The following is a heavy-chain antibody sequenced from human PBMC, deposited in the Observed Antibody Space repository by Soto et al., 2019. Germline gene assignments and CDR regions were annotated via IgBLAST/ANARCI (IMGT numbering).Heavy chain of an antibody. D-gene: IGHD3-22*01. CDR1: GYTFTSYG. J-gene: IGHJ6*02. CDR2: ISAYNGNT. Sequence: GASVKVSCKASGYTFTSYGISWVRQAPGKGLEWMGWISAYNGNTNYAQKLQGRVTMTTDTSTSTAYMELRSLRSDDTAVYYCARDLLKDYYDSIGYYLPDGMDVWGQGTTVTVSS. V-gene: IGHV1-18*04. CDR3: ARDLLKDYYDSIGYYLPDGMDV.